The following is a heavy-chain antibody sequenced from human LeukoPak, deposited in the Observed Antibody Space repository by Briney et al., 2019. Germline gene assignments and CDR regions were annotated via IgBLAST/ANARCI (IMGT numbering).Heavy chain of an antibody. CDR3: ANNFDY. CDR1: GFTFSNYG. CDR2: IWHDGSSK. J-gene: IGHJ4*02. V-gene: IGHV3-33*06. Sequence: GGSLRLSCAASGFTFSNYGMHWVRQAPGKGLEWVAVIWHDGSSKYYADSVKGRFTISRDNSKNTLYLEMNSLRAEDTAVYYCANNFDYWGQGTLVTVSS.